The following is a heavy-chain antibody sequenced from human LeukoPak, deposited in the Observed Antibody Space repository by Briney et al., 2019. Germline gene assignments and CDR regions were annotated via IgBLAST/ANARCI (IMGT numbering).Heavy chain of an antibody. D-gene: IGHD2-8*01. V-gene: IGHV4-34*01. CDR2: INHSGST. Sequence: SETLSLTCAVYGGSFSGYYWSWIRQPPGKGLEWIGEINHSGSTNYNPSLKSRVTISVDTSKNQFSLKLSSVTAADTAVYYCARHGIWRPYPYFDYWGQGTLVTVSS. J-gene: IGHJ4*02. CDR3: ARHGIWRPYPYFDY. CDR1: GGSFSGYY.